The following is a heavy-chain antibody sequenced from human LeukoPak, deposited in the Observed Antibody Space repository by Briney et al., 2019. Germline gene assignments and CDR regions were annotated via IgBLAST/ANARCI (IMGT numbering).Heavy chain of an antibody. V-gene: IGHV1-8*03. D-gene: IGHD6-19*01. Sequence: GASVKVSCKASGYTFSNYDINWVRQATGQGLGWMGWMNPTSGNTGYAEKFQGRVTITRNTSISTAYMELSSLRSEDTAVYYCARVAGPVDYWGQGTLVTVSS. CDR3: ARVAGPVDY. CDR1: GYTFSNYD. CDR2: MNPTSGNT. J-gene: IGHJ4*02.